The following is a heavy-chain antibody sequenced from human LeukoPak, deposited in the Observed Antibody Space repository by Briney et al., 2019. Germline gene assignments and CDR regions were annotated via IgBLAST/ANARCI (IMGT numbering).Heavy chain of an antibody. CDR3: ATRGGYDYFDY. CDR1: GYSFSGYW. D-gene: IGHD5-12*01. J-gene: IGHJ4*02. Sequence: GESLKISCTGSGYSFSGYWIGWVRQMPGKGLEWMGIIYPGDSDTRYSPSFQGQVTISADKSISTAYLQWSSLRASDTAMYYCATRGGYDYFDYWGQGTLVTVSS. V-gene: IGHV5-51*01. CDR2: IYPGDSDT.